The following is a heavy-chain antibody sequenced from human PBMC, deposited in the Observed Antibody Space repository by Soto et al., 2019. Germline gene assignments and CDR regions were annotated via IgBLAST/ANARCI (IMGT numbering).Heavy chain of an antibody. CDR3: ARSRSGAVADSFDF. D-gene: IGHD3-10*01. CDR2: ISRDGSNK. V-gene: IGHV3-30*04. Sequence: LRLSCAASGFTFRSYAIHWVRQAPGKGLEWVAVISRDGSNKYYVDSVKGRFTISRDNSKDTVYLQMNSLRDEDSAMFYCARSRSGAVADSFDFWGQGTLVTVSS. J-gene: IGHJ4*02. CDR1: GFTFRSYA.